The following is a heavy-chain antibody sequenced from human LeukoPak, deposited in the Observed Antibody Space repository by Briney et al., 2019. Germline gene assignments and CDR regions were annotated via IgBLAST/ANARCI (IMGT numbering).Heavy chain of an antibody. CDR2: ISAYNDKT. D-gene: IGHD3-10*01. J-gene: IGHJ3*02. CDR1: GGTFSSYA. CDR3: ARDNEMVRGDYAFDI. Sequence: ASVKVSCKASGGTFSSYAISWVRQAPGQGLEWMGWISAYNDKTNYAQRVQGRVTMTTDTSTSTAYMELRSLRSDDTAVYYCARDNEMVRGDYAFDIWGQGTMVTVSS. V-gene: IGHV1-18*01.